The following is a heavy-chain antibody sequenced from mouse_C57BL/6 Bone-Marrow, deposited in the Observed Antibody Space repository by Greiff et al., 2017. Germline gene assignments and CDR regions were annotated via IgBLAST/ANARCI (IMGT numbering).Heavy chain of an antibody. Sequence: QLQQSGAELVRPGASVTLSCKASGYTFTDYEMHWVKQTPVHGLEWIGAIDPETGGTAYNQKFKGKAILTADKSSTTAFMVLRSLTSEDSAVYYCTRNYDKGFAYWGQGTLVTVSA. CDR2: IDPETGGT. J-gene: IGHJ3*01. V-gene: IGHV1-15*01. D-gene: IGHD2-4*01. CDR3: TRNYDKGFAY. CDR1: GYTFTDYE.